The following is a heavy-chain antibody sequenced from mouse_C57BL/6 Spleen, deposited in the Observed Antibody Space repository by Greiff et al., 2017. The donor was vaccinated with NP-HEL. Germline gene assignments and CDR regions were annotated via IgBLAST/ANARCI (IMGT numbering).Heavy chain of an antibody. Sequence: QVQLQQSGAELVKPGASVKLSCKASGYTFTSYWMHWVKQRPGRDLEWIGRIDPNSGGTKYNEKFKSKATLTVDKPSSTAYMQLSSLTSEDSAVYYCARYGGHYFDYWGQGTTLTVSS. CDR2: IDPNSGGT. CDR1: GYTFTSYW. D-gene: IGHD1-1*01. V-gene: IGHV1-72*01. CDR3: ARYGGHYFDY. J-gene: IGHJ2*01.